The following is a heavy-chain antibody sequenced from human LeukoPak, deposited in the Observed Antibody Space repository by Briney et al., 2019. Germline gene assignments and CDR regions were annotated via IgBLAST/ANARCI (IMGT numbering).Heavy chain of an antibody. D-gene: IGHD3-16*01. CDR1: GFTFSNAW. V-gene: IGHV3-15*07. CDR3: TKMKQGDYNWFDP. J-gene: IGHJ5*02. Sequence: GGSLRLSCAASGFTFSNAWMNWVRQAPGKGLEWVGRIKSQSDGGTTGYAAPVKGRFAISRDDSKNTLYLQMNSLKTEDTAFYYCTKMKQGDYNWFDPWGQGTLVTVSS. CDR2: IKSQSDGGTT.